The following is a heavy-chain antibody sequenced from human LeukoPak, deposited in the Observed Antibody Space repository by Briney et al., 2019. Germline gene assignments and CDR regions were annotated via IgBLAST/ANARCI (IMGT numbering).Heavy chain of an antibody. CDR1: GGSISSGGYY. J-gene: IGHJ2*01. CDR3: ARVDSSGYPRSYWYFDL. V-gene: IGHV4-31*03. CDR2: IYYSGST. Sequence: SQTLSLTCTVSGGSISSGGYYWSWIRQHSGKGLEWIGYIYYSGSTYYNPSLKSRVTISVDTSKNQFSLKLSSVTAADTAVYYCARVDSSGYPRSYWYFDLWGRGTLVTVSS. D-gene: IGHD3-22*01.